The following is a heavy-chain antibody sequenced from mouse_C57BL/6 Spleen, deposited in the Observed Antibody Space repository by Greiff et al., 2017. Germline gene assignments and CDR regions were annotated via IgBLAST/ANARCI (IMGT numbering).Heavy chain of an antibody. CDR2: ILPSIGRT. D-gene: IGHD1-1*01. J-gene: IGHJ1*03. CDR1: DSEVFPIAY. CDR3: ARRYYGSSHWYFDV. V-gene: IGHV15-2*01. Sequence: VQLQQSGSELRSPGSSVKLSCKDFDSEVFPIAYMSWVRQKPGHGFEWIGGILPSIGRTIYGEKFEDKATLDADTLSNTAYLELNSLTSEDSAIYYCARRYYGSSHWYFDVWGTGTTVTVSS.